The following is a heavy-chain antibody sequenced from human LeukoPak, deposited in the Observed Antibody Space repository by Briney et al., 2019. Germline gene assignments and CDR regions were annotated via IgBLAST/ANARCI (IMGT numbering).Heavy chain of an antibody. J-gene: IGHJ4*02. CDR2: IRSDGSDT. D-gene: IGHD3-9*01. CDR1: GFTFSDTW. CDR3: AKEGDYDILTGYPRGIDC. V-gene: IGHV3-74*01. Sequence: GGSLRLSCAASGFTFSDTWMHWVRQAPGEGLVWVSRIRSDGSDTRYAESVKGRFTISRDNSKNTLYLQMNSLRAEDTAVYYCAKEGDYDILTGYPRGIDCWGQGTLVTVSS.